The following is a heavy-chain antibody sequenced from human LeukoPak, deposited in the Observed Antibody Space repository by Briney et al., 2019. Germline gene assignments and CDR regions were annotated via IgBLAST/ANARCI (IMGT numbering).Heavy chain of an antibody. CDR2: TSGTGDSA. Sequence: GGSLRLSCAASGFTISSYAMSWVRQAPGKGLEWVSGTSGTGDSANYADSVKGRFTISRDTSKNTMYLQMNSLRAEDTAVYYCAGDRVGDGNAYYFVGGQGTLVTVSS. V-gene: IGHV3-23*01. J-gene: IGHJ4*02. CDR1: GFTISSYA. D-gene: IGHD3-10*02. CDR3: AGDRVGDGNAYYFV.